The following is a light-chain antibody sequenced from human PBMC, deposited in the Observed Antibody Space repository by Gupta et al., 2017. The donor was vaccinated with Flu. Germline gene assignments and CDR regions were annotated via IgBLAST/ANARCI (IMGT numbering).Light chain of an antibody. J-gene: IGLJ3*02. CDR3: QSSDSSLSAWV. CDR2: ANN. V-gene: IGLV1-40*01. CDR1: SPNIGAGYD. Sequence: QSVLPQSPSVSGATGQRVTISGTGSSPNIGAGYDVHWYQQVSVTAPKLLIYANNKRPSGVPDRFSGSRSGTSASLAITGLHAEDDADYYCQSSDSSLSAWVFGGGTKLTVL.